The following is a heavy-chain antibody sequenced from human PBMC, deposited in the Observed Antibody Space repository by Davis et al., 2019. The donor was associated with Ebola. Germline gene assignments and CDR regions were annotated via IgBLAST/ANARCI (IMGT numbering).Heavy chain of an antibody. CDR3: VRGNYGDYIGKSGGILDY. V-gene: IGHV3-7*01. Sequence: GESLKISCVASGFTFSRNWMTWVRQAPGEGLEWVANIKQDGSEKCYADSVKGRFTISRDNAKNSLYLQMHSLRADDTAVYYCVRGNYGDYIGKSGGILDYWGQGTLVTVSS. CDR2: IKQDGSEK. CDR1: GFTFSRNW. J-gene: IGHJ4*02. D-gene: IGHD4-17*01.